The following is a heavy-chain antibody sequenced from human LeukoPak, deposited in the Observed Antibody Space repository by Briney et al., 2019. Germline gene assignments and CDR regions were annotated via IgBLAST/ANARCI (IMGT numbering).Heavy chain of an antibody. D-gene: IGHD1-26*01. CDR1: GFTFSSYA. CDR3: ARDDSGSYAYYFDY. J-gene: IGHJ4*02. Sequence: GGSLRLSCAASGFTFSSYAMSWVRQAPGKGLEWVSAISGSGGSTYYADSVKGRFTISRDNSKNTLYLQMNSLRAEDTAVYYCARDDSGSYAYYFDYWGQGTLVTVSS. CDR2: ISGSGGST. V-gene: IGHV3-23*01.